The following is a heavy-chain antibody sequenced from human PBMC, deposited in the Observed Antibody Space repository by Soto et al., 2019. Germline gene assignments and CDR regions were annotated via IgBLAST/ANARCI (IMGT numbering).Heavy chain of an antibody. D-gene: IGHD4-17*01. CDR2: FDPEDGET. CDR3: ATDHGYGGNLRWFDP. CDR1: GYTLTELS. Sequence: ASVKVSCKVSGYTLTELSMHWVRQAPGKGLEWMGGFDPEDGETIYAQKFQGRVTMTEDTSTDTAYMELSSLRSEDTAVYYCATDHGYGGNLRWFDPWGQGTLVTVSS. V-gene: IGHV1-24*01. J-gene: IGHJ5*02.